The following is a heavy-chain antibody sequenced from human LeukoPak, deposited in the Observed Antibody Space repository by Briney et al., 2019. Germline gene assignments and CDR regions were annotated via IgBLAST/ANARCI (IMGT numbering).Heavy chain of an antibody. CDR3: AREYCSSIRCRPRLDY. D-gene: IGHD2-2*01. CDR2: IIPIFGTG. J-gene: IGHJ4*02. CDR1: GGTFSSYA. Sequence: SVKVSCKASGGTFSSYAISWVRQAPGQGLEWMGGIIPIFGTGNYAQKFQGRVTITADESTSTAYMELSSLRYEDTAVYYCAREYCSSIRCRPRLDYWGQGTLVTVSS. V-gene: IGHV1-69*13.